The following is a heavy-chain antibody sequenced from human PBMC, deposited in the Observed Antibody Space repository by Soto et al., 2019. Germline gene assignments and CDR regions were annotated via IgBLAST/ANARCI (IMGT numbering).Heavy chain of an antibody. J-gene: IGHJ4*02. CDR2: ISSSGKTI. CDR3: ARNNGDYEVY. CDR1: GFTFSSYE. Sequence: GGSLRLSCVASGFTFSSYEMNWVRQAPGKGLEWVPYISSSGKTIHYADSVKGRFTISRDNAKNSLYLQMNSLRAEDTAVYYCARNNGDYEVYWGQGTLVTVSS. V-gene: IGHV3-48*03. D-gene: IGHD4-17*01.